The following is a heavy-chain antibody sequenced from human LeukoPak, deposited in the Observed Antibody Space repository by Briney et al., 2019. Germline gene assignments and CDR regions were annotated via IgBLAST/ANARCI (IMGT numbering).Heavy chain of an antibody. CDR1: GGSFSGYY. D-gene: IGHD6-13*01. V-gene: IGHV4-34*01. CDR3: ARGLGQPYYYYYYMDV. CDR2: INHSGST. J-gene: IGHJ6*03. Sequence: KPSETLSLTCAVSGGSFSGYYWSWIRPPPGKGLEWIGEINHSGSTNYNPSLKSRVTISVDTSKNQFSLKLSSVTAADTAVYYCARGLGQPYYYYYYMDVWGKGTTVTVSS.